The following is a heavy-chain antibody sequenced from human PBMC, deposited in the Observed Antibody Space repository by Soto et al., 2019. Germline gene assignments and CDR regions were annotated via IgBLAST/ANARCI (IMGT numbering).Heavy chain of an antibody. V-gene: IGHV1-8*01. CDR2: MNPNSGNT. CDR3: ARERIDHLIGYYYGMDV. J-gene: IGHJ6*01. Sequence: ASVKVSCKTSGYTFTSYDINWVRQATGQGLEWMGWMNPNSGNTGYAQKFQGRVTMTRNTSISTAYMELSSLRSEDTAVYYCARERIDHLIGYYYGMDVWGQGTTVTVSS. CDR1: GYTFTSYD. D-gene: IGHD1-26*01.